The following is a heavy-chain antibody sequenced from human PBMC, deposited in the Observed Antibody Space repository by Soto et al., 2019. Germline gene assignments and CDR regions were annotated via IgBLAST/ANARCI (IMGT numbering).Heavy chain of an antibody. V-gene: IGHV4-34*12. D-gene: IGHD6-19*01. CDR2: IIHSGST. CDR3: ARIGYSSGWYKAAFDI. J-gene: IGHJ3*02. CDR1: GGSFSGYC. Sequence: QVQLQQWGAGLLKPSETLSLTCAVYGGSFSGYCWSWIRQPPGKGLEWIGEIIHSGSTNYNPSLKSRVTISVDTSKNQFSLKLSSVTAADTAVYYCARIGYSSGWYKAAFDIWGQGTMVTVSS.